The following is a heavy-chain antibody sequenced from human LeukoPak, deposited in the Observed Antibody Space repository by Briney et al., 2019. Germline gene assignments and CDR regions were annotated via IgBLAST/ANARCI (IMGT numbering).Heavy chain of an antibody. D-gene: IGHD3-3*01. J-gene: IGHJ6*03. CDR1: GYTFTSYG. CDR2: VSAYNGNT. V-gene: IGHV1-18*01. Sequence: ASVKVSCKASGYTFTSYGISWVRQAPGQGLEWMGWVSAYNGNTNYAQKLQGRVTMTTDTSTSTAYMELRSLRSGDTAVYYCARDLEWLHKGYMDVWGKGTTVTVSS. CDR3: ARDLEWLHKGYMDV.